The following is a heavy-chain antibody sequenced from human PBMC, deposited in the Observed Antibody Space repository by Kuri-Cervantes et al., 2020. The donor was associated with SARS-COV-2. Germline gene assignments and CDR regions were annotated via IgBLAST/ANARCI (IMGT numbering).Heavy chain of an antibody. Sequence: GSLRLSCTVSGGSISSHYWSWIRRPPGKGLEWIGYIYYSGSTNYNPSLKSRVTISVDTSKNQFSLKLSSVTAADTAVYYCARSTYGYCSSTSCSPGGAFDIWGQGTMVTVSS. CDR3: ARSTYGYCSSTSCSPGGAFDI. CDR1: GGSISSHY. V-gene: IGHV4-59*08. D-gene: IGHD2-2*01. CDR2: IYYSGST. J-gene: IGHJ3*02.